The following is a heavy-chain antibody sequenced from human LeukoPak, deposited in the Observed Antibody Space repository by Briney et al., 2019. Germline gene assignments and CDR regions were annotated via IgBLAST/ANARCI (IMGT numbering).Heavy chain of an antibody. V-gene: IGHV3-23*01. CDR1: GITFSSYA. J-gene: IGHJ2*01. CDR2: ISGSGGTT. Sequence: GGSLRLSCAASGITFSSYAMSWVRQAPGKGLEWVSTISGSGGTTYYTDSVKGRFTISRDNSKNTLYLQMNSLRAEDTAVYYCAKGSASSWYLLSFWYFDLWGRGTLATVSS. CDR3: AKGSASSWYLLSFWYFDL. D-gene: IGHD6-13*01.